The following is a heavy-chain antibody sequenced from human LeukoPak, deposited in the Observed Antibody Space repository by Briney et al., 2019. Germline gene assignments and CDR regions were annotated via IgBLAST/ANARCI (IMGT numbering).Heavy chain of an antibody. V-gene: IGHV3-23*01. Sequence: GGSLRLSCAASGFTFSSYAMNWVRQAPGKGLEWVSGIRGSGGSTYYTDSVKGRFTISRDNPKNTVYLQMNSLRAEDTAVYYCAKSVRRYYDSSGFDFWGQGTLVTVSS. CDR3: AKSVRRYYDSSGFDF. D-gene: IGHD3-22*01. J-gene: IGHJ4*02. CDR1: GFTFSSYA. CDR2: IRGSGGST.